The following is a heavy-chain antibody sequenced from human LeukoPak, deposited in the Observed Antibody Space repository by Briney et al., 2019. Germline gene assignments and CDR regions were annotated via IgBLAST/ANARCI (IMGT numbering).Heavy chain of an antibody. CDR3: ARDRSPEGYYDSSHWDYYHGMDV. CDR1: AFTFSSYA. V-gene: IGHV4-59*01. D-gene: IGHD3-22*01. J-gene: IGHJ6*02. Sequence: SGGSLRLSCAASAFTFSSYAMSWIRQPPGKGLEWIGYIYYSGSTNYNPSLKSRVTISVDTSKNQFSLNLSSVTAADTAMYYCARDRSPEGYYDSSHWDYYHGMDVWGQGTTVTVSS. CDR2: IYYSGST.